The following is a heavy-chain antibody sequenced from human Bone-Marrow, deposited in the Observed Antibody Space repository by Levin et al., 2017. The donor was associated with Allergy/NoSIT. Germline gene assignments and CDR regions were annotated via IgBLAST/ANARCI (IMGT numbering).Heavy chain of an antibody. CDR3: ARGPNYYDNYFDY. V-gene: IGHV1-69*13. CDR1: GATFSSYA. J-gene: IGHJ4*02. Sequence: GASVKVSCEASGATFSSYAISWVRQAPGQGLEWMGGIIAIFGTTNYAQKFQGRVTITADEFMRTAYMELSSLRPEDTAVYFCARGPNYYDNYFDYWGQGTLVTVSS. CDR2: IIAIFGTT. D-gene: IGHD3-22*01.